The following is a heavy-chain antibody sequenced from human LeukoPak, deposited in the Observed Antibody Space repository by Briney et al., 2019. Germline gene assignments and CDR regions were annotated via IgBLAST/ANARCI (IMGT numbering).Heavy chain of an antibody. Sequence: PSETLSLTCSVSGGFFSTYYWTWIRQPPGKGLEYIGYVYYTGSTNYNPSLQSRVAISIDTSKNQFSLKLRSVTAADTAVYFCARIDGDLLDSWGQGTLVAVSS. CDR3: ARIDGDLLDS. V-gene: IGHV4-59*08. CDR1: GGFFSTYY. D-gene: IGHD4-17*01. J-gene: IGHJ4*02. CDR2: VYYTGST.